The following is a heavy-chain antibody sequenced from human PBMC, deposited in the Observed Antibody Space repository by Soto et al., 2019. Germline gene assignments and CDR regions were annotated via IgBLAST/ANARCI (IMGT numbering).Heavy chain of an antibody. D-gene: IGHD3-10*01. J-gene: IGHJ5*02. V-gene: IGHV4-30-2*01. Sequence: QLQLQESGSGLVKPSQTLSLTCAVSGGSISSGGYSWSWLRQPPGKGLEWIGYIYHSGSTYYNPSLKRPVSIAVERSNYQFSLKLSSLSAAVTAVYYCATVPGPWGQGALVTVSS. CDR1: GGSISSGGYS. CDR2: IYHSGST. CDR3: ATVPGP.